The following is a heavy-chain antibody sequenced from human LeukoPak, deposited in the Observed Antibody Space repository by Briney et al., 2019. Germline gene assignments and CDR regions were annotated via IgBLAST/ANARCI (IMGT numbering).Heavy chain of an antibody. V-gene: IGHV4-4*07. CDR2: INTSGST. D-gene: IGHD3-10*01. J-gene: IGHJ4*02. CDR3: ARERPKYGSGSSIDY. Sequence: PSETLSLTCTVSGGSISTYYWSWIRQSAGKGLDWIGRINTSGSTNYNSSLKSRVTMSVDTSKNQFSLKLSSVTAADTAVYYCARERPKYGSGSSIDYWGQGTLVTVSS. CDR1: GGSISTYY.